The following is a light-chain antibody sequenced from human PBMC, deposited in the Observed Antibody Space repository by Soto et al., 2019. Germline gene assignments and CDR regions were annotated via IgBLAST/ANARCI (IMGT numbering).Light chain of an antibody. CDR1: QSVSSN. Sequence: EIVMTQSPATLSVXPGERATLSCRASQSVSSNLAWYQQKPGQAPSLLIYGASTRATGIPARFSGSGSGTEFTLTISSLQSEDFALYYCQQYNNWPPATFGQGTKVDIK. J-gene: IGKJ1*01. CDR3: QQYNNWPPAT. V-gene: IGKV3-15*01. CDR2: GAS.